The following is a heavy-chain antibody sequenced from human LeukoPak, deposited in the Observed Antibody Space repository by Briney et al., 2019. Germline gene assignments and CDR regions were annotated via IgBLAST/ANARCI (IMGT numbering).Heavy chain of an antibody. CDR2: INHSGST. Sequence: PSETLSLTCAVYGGSFSGYYWSWIRQPPGRGLEWIGEINHSGSTNYNPSLKSRVTISVDTSKNQFSLKLGSVTAADTAVYYCARDDIVVVPAAMRVYNWFDPWGQGTLVTVSS. V-gene: IGHV4-34*01. CDR1: GGSFSGYY. J-gene: IGHJ5*02. CDR3: ARDDIVVVPAAMRVYNWFDP. D-gene: IGHD2-2*01.